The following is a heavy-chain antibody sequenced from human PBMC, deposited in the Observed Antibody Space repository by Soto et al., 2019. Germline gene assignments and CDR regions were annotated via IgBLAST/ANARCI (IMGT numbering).Heavy chain of an antibody. CDR1: GGSISSYY. CDR2: IYYSGST. J-gene: IGHJ6*02. D-gene: IGHD5-12*01. Sequence: PSETLSLTCTVSGGSISSYYWSWIRQPPGKGLEWIGYIYYSGSTNYNPSLKSRVTISVDTSKNQFSLKLSSVTAADTAVYYCARGVGGYDYFYYYGMDVRGLGTTVTVSS. V-gene: IGHV4-59*01. CDR3: ARGVGGYDYFYYYGMDV.